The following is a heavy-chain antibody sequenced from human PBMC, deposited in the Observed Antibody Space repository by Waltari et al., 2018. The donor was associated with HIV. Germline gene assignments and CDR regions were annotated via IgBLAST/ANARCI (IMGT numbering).Heavy chain of an antibody. J-gene: IGHJ6*02. Sequence: QVQLVQSGAEVMKPGASVKGSCKASDYTFTGYYMIWARQDPGQVLDWMGWTNPNSGGTNYAQTFHARVTMPRDTSISTAYMELSRLRSDDTAVYYGARDETVVVPAAKCCCMVVWGQGTTVTVSS. CDR3: ARDETVVVPAAKCCCMVV. CDR2: TNPNSGGT. V-gene: IGHV1-2*02. D-gene: IGHD2-2*01. CDR1: DYTFTGYY.